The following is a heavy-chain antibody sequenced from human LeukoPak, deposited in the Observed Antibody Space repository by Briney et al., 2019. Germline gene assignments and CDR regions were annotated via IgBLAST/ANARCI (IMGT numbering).Heavy chain of an antibody. CDR3: AREPGDWQLEAFDA. CDR1: GGSISSSSYY. D-gene: IGHD6-6*01. V-gene: IGHV4-61*02. CDR2: AYGGGGT. Sequence: SETLSLTCTVSGGSISSSSYYWGWIRQSSGKGLEWVGRAYGGGGTHYNPSLKSRVTMSVDTSKNQFSLRLTSVTAADTAVYYCAREPGDWQLEAFDAWGQGTTVTVSS. J-gene: IGHJ3*01.